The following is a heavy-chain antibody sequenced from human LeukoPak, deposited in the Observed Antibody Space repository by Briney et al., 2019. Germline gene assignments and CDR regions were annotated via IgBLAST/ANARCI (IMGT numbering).Heavy chain of an antibody. CDR2: INYSGST. CDR3: AREYSSFEY. CDR1: GGSISGYY. Sequence: PSETLSLTCTVSGGSISGYYWHWIRQPPGMGLEWIGYINYSGSTDYNPSLKSRVTISVDTSKNQFSLNLRSVTAADTAVYYCAREYSSFEYWGQGSLVTVSS. J-gene: IGHJ4*02. V-gene: IGHV4-59*01. D-gene: IGHD3-22*01.